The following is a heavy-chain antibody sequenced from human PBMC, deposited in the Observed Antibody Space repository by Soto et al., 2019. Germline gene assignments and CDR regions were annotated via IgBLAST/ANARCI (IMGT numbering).Heavy chain of an antibody. CDR3: ATRESSRFY. CDR1: GVSISSHDW. D-gene: IGHD6-13*01. CDR2: SHQSGNT. V-gene: IGHV4-4*02. J-gene: IGHJ1*01. Sequence: QVQLQESGPGLVKPSGTLSLTCAVSGVSISSHDWWTWVRQPPGKGLEWIGESHQSGNTNYNSSLESRVTVSVDKSKSQFSLEMPFVTVADTAVYYCATRESSRFYWGQGTLVTVSS.